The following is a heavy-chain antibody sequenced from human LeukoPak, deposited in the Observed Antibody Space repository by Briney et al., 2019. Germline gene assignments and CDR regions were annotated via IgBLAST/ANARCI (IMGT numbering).Heavy chain of an antibody. CDR2: IHSGGST. CDR3: ARGSSGYYSPGWDI. D-gene: IGHD3-22*01. J-gene: IGHJ3*02. CDR1: GFTVSNSY. Sequence: GGSLRLSCAASGFTVSNSYISWVRQAPGKGLEWVSVIHSGGSTYYADSVKGRFSISRDSSKNTLYLQINSLRAEDTAIYYCARGSSGYYSPGWDIWGQGTMVTVSS. V-gene: IGHV3-53*01.